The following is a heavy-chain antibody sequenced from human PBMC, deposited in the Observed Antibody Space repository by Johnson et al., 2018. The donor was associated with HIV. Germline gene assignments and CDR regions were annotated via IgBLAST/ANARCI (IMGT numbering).Heavy chain of an antibody. CDR2: ISYDGSNK. D-gene: IGHD6-19*01. J-gene: IGHJ3*02. V-gene: IGHV3-30*04. Sequence: QMQLVESGGGVVQPGRSLRLSCAASGFSLSSYAMHWVRQAPGKGLEWVAVISYDGSNKYYADSVKGRFTISRDDSKNTLYLQMTSLKTEDTAVYYCNTHKEYQQFWGSSGWYESGAFDIWGQGTMVTVSS. CDR1: GFSLSSYA. CDR3: NTHKEYQQFWGSSGWYESGAFDI.